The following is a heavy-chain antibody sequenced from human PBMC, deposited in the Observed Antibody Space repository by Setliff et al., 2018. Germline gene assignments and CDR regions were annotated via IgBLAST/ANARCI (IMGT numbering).Heavy chain of an antibody. J-gene: IGHJ6*02. CDR3: VRDRTAYSYGLDV. V-gene: IGHV4-59*02. CDR1: GGSVSPYF. CDR2: IYHNGNT. D-gene: IGHD5-18*01. Sequence: LSLTCTVSGGSVSPYFWSWIRQPPGKGLEWIGYIYHNGNTNFNPSLKTRVTMSVDTSKNQFALNLRSVTAADAAVYYCVRDRTAYSYGLDVWGQGTTVTVSS.